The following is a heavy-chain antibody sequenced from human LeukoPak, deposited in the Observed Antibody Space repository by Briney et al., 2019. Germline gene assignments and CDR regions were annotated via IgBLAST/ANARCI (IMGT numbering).Heavy chain of an antibody. CDR1: GGTFSSYA. V-gene: IGHV1-69*13. D-gene: IGHD1-26*01. CDR2: SIPIFGTA. Sequence: ASVKVSCKASGGTFSSYAIGWVRQAPGQGLEWMGGSIPIFGTANYAQKFQGRVTITADESTSTAYMELSSLRSEDTAVYYCAGGKDSDLTDFDYWGQGTLVTVSS. J-gene: IGHJ4*02. CDR3: AGGKDSDLTDFDY.